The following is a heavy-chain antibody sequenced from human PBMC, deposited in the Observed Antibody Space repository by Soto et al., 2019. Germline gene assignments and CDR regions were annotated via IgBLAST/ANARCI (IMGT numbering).Heavy chain of an antibody. CDR2: IKSKTDGGTT. D-gene: IGHD4-17*01. J-gene: IGHJ4*02. CDR3: TTDYGAHSY. CDR1: GFTFVNAW. Sequence: EVQLVESGGGLVKPGGSFSPSCEPPGFTFVNAWLSGFRQPQGKGREWVGRIKSKTDGGTTDYAAPVKGRFTISRDDSKNTLYLQMNSLKTEDTAVYYCTTDYGAHSYWGQGTLVTVSS. V-gene: IGHV3-15*01.